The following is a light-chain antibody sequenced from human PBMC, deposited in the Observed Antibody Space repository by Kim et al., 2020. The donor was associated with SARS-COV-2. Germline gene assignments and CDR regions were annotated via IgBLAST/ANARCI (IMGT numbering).Light chain of an antibody. Sequence: SASVGDRVPITCRASQSISSWLAWYQQKPGKAPKLLIYKASSLESGVPSRFGGSGSGTEFTLTISSLQPDDFATYYCKQYNSYLYTFGQGTKLEI. CDR1: QSISSW. V-gene: IGKV1-5*03. CDR2: KAS. J-gene: IGKJ2*01. CDR3: KQYNSYLYT.